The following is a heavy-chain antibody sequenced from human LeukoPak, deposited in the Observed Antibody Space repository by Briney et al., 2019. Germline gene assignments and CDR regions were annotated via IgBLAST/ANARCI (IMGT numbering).Heavy chain of an antibody. D-gene: IGHD3-3*01. CDR1: GYTFTSYG. V-gene: IGHV1-18*01. Sequence: ASVKVSCKASGYTFTSYGISWVRQAPGQGLEWMGWISAYNGNTNYAQKLQGRVTMTTDTSTSTTYMELRSLRSDDTAAYYCARGPGYYDFWSGYRHLFDYWGQGTLVTVSS. J-gene: IGHJ4*02. CDR3: ARGPGYYDFWSGYRHLFDY. CDR2: ISAYNGNT.